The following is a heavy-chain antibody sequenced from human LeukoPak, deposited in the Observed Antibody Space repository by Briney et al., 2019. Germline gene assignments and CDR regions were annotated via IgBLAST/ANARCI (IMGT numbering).Heavy chain of an antibody. Sequence: SETLSLTCTVSGGSISSYYWTWIRQPPGKGLEWIGYIYYSGSTNYNPSLKSQVTISVDTSKNQFSLKLSSVTAADTAVYYCARRSYGSASPLRMDVWGQGTTVTVSS. CDR1: GGSISSYY. J-gene: IGHJ6*02. CDR3: ARRSYGSASPLRMDV. V-gene: IGHV4-59*08. D-gene: IGHD3-10*01. CDR2: IYYSGST.